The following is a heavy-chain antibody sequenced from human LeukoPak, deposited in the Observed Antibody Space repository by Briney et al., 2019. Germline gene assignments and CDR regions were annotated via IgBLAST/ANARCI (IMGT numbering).Heavy chain of an antibody. CDR3: ARGSPNFDIVVVPAARRRNWFDP. V-gene: IGHV4-34*01. J-gene: IGHJ5*02. Sequence: AGGSLRLSCAASGFTFSSYGMHWARQPPGKGLEWIGEINHSGSTNYNPSLKSRVTISVDTSKNQFSLKLSSVTAADTAVYYCARGSPNFDIVVVPAARRRNWFDPWGQGTLVTVSS. CDR2: INHSGST. D-gene: IGHD2-2*01. CDR1: GFTFSSYG.